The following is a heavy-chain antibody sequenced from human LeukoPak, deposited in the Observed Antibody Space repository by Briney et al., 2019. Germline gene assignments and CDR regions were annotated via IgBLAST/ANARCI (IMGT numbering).Heavy chain of an antibody. CDR1: GFTFSSYS. V-gene: IGHV3-48*01. D-gene: IGHD5-18*01. J-gene: IGHJ4*02. CDR2: ISSSSSTI. Sequence: GGSLRLSCAASGFTFSSYSMNWVRQAPGKGLEWVSYISSSSSTIYYADSVKGRFTISRDNAKNSLYLQMNSLRVEDTAVYYCARGVSYGGIDYWGQGTLVTVSS. CDR3: ARGVSYGGIDY.